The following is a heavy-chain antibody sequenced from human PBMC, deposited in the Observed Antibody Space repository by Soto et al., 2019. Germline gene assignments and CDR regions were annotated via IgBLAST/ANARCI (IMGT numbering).Heavy chain of an antibody. Sequence: GGSLRLSCAASGFTFSSYSMNWVHQAPGKGLEWVSSISSSSSYIYYADSVKGRFTISRDNAKNSLYLQMNSLRAEDTAVYYCARDRDIVATIGDYYYGMDVWGQGTTVTVSS. CDR3: ARDRDIVATIGDYYYGMDV. D-gene: IGHD5-12*01. J-gene: IGHJ6*02. V-gene: IGHV3-21*01. CDR1: GFTFSSYS. CDR2: ISSSSSYI.